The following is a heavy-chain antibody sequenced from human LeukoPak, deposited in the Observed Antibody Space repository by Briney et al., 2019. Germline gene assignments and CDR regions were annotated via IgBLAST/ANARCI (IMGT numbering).Heavy chain of an antibody. CDR1: GYSFTSYW. CDR2: IYPGDSDT. J-gene: IGHJ5*02. Sequence: GESLKISCKGSGYSFTSYWIGWVRQMPGKGLEWMGIIYPGDSDTRYSPSFQGQVTISADKSISTAYLQWSSLKASDTAMYYCARHFEADYYGSGTWFDPWGQGTLVTVSS. CDR3: ARHFEADYYGSGTWFDP. D-gene: IGHD3-10*01. V-gene: IGHV5-51*01.